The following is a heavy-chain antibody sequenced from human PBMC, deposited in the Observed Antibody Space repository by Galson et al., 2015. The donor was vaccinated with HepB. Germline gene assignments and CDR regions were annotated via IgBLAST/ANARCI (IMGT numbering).Heavy chain of an antibody. CDR3: ARERVVVVPAAIRGWFDP. J-gene: IGHJ5*02. CDR2: IYSGGST. Sequence: SLRLSCAASGFTVSSNYMSWVRQAPGKGLEWVSVIYSGGSTYYADSVKGRFTISRDNSKNTLYLQMNSLRAEDTAVYYCARERVVVVPAAIRGWFDPWGQGTLVTVSS. V-gene: IGHV3-66*01. D-gene: IGHD2-2*01. CDR1: GFTVSSNY.